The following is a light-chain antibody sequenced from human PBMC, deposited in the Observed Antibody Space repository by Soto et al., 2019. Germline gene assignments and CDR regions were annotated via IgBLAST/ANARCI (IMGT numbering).Light chain of an antibody. CDR3: QQYGSSPRP. CDR2: AAS. Sequence: EIVLTQSPGTLSLSPGERATLSCRASQSVSSNYLAWYQKKPGQAPRLLIYAASSRITGIPDRFSGSGSGTGFTLTISRLEAEDFAVYHCQQYGSSPRPFGQGTKVKIK. V-gene: IGKV3-20*01. J-gene: IGKJ1*01. CDR1: QSVSSNY.